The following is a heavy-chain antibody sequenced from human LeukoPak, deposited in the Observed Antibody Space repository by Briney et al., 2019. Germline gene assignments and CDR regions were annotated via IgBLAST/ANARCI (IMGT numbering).Heavy chain of an antibody. J-gene: IGHJ4*02. Sequence: GGSLRLSCAASGYTFSSYVMSSVRQAPGKGLEWVSAISGSGGSTYYADSVKGRFTISRDNSKNTLYLQMNSLRAEDTAVYYCAKMGSSWYNHFDYWGQGTLVTVSS. D-gene: IGHD6-13*01. CDR3: AKMGSSWYNHFDY. V-gene: IGHV3-23*01. CDR2: ISGSGGST. CDR1: GYTFSSYV.